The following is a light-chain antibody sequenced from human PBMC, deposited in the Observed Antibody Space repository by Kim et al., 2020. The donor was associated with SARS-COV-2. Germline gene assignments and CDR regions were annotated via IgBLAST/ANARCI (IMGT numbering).Light chain of an antibody. CDR2: TAS. J-gene: IGKJ5*01. CDR3: QQRSNWPGT. V-gene: IGKV3-11*01. CDR1: QSVSSY. Sequence: LSPGERAPLSCRASQSVSSYLAWYQHNPGQAPRLLIYTASNRATGIPARFSGSGSGTDFTLTISSLEPEDFAVYYCQQRSNWPGTFGQGTRLEIK.